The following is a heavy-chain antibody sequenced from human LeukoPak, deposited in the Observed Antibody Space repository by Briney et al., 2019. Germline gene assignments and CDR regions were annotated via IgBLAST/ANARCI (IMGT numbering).Heavy chain of an antibody. Sequence: SETLSLTCFVSGDSFTTASYYWAWIRQPPGKGLEWIGSVSYSGVTYYNPSLKSRVTISVDTSKNQFSLKLSSVTAADTAVYYCARQVLLWFGELSGGFDYWGQGTLVTVSP. J-gene: IGHJ4*02. CDR1: GDSFTTASYY. V-gene: IGHV4-39*01. CDR2: VSYSGVT. D-gene: IGHD3-10*01. CDR3: ARQVLLWFGELSGGFDY.